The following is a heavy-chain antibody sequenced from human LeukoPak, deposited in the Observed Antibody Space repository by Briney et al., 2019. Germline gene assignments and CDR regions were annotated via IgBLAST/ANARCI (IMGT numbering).Heavy chain of an antibody. CDR2: INPNSGGT. Sequence: ASVKVSCKASGYTFTGYYMHWVQQTPGQGLEWMGWINPNSGGTNYAQKFQGRVTMTRDTSISTAYMELSRLRFDDTAVYYCARDLYGGSYSWGQGTLVTVSS. D-gene: IGHD1-26*01. J-gene: IGHJ4*02. CDR1: GYTFTGYY. V-gene: IGHV1-2*02. CDR3: ARDLYGGSYS.